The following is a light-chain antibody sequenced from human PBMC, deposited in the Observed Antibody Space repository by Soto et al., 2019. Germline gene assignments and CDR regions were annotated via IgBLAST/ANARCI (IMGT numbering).Light chain of an antibody. CDR1: QSISSW. CDR2: KAS. V-gene: IGKV1-5*03. J-gene: IGKJ4*01. CDR3: QQYNSYPLT. Sequence: DIQMTQSPSTLSASVGDRVTITCRASQSISSWLAWYQQKPGKAPNLLIYKASSLESGVPSRFSGSGSGTEFTLTISSLQPDDLATNYGQQYNSYPLTFGGGTKVEIK.